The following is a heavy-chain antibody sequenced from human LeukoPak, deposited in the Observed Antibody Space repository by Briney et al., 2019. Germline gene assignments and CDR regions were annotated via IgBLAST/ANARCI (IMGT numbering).Heavy chain of an antibody. CDR3: ARESALRYHSYRPFDY. D-gene: IGHD3-9*01. V-gene: IGHV4-31*03. CDR1: GGSISSGGYY. CDR2: IYYSGST. Sequence: PSETLSLTCTVSGGSISSGGYYWSWIRQHPGKGLEWVGYIYYSGSTYYNPSLKSRVTISVDTSKNQFSLKLSSVTAADTAVYYCARESALRYHSYRPFDYWGQGTLVTVSS. J-gene: IGHJ4*02.